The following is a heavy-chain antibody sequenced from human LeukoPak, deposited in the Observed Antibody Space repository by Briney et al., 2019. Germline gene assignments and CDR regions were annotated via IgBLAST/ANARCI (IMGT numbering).Heavy chain of an antibody. D-gene: IGHD3-10*01. Sequence: ASVKVSCKASGYTFTSYAMNWVRQAPGQGLEWMGWINTNTGNPTYAQGFTGRVVFSLDTSVSTAYLQISSLKAEDTAAYYCSRGGASMVRGAPRGNWFDPWGQGTLVTVSS. CDR1: GYTFTSYA. CDR3: SRGGASMVRGAPRGNWFDP. CDR2: INTNTGNP. J-gene: IGHJ5*02. V-gene: IGHV7-4-1*02.